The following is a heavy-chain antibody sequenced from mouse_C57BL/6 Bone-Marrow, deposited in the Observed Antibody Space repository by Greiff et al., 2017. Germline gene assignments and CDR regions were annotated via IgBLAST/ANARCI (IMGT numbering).Heavy chain of an antibody. CDR3: TRDQITTVEMDY. CDR1: GFTFSSYA. J-gene: IGHJ4*01. Sequence: DVMLVESGEGLVKPGGSLKLSCAASGFTFSSYAMSWVRQTPEKRLEWVAYISSGGDYIYYADTVKGRFTISRDNARNTLYLQMSSLKSEDTAMYYCTRDQITTVEMDYWGQGTSVTVSS. D-gene: IGHD1-1*01. CDR2: ISSGGDYI. V-gene: IGHV5-9-1*02.